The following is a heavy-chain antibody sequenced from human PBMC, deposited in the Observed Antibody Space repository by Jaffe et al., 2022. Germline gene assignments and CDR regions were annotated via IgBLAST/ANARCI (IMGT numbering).Heavy chain of an antibody. D-gene: IGHD6-19*01. Sequence: EVQLVESGGGLVQPGRSLRLSCTASGFTFGDYAMSWVRQAPGKGLEWVGFIRSKAYGGTTEYAASVKGRFTISRDDSKSIAYLQMNSLKTEDTAVYYCTRYMGRPRYDAVADYYYYMDVWGKGTTVTVSS. J-gene: IGHJ6*03. CDR2: IRSKAYGGTT. CDR3: TRYMGRPRYDAVADYYYYMDV. V-gene: IGHV3-49*04. CDR1: GFTFGDYA.